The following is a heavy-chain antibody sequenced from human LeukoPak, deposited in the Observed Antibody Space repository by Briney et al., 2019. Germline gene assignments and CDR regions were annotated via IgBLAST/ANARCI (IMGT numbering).Heavy chain of an antibody. CDR3: ARLDGSRFDY. Sequence: SETLSLTCPVSGGSISSSDFYWGWIRQPPGRGLEWIGTIYYSGSTPYNPSLKSRVTMSVDTSKNQFSLKLSSVTAADTAVYYCARLDGSRFDYWGQGTLVTVSS. CDR2: IYYSGST. D-gene: IGHD6-13*01. V-gene: IGHV4-39*01. CDR1: GGSISSSDFY. J-gene: IGHJ4*02.